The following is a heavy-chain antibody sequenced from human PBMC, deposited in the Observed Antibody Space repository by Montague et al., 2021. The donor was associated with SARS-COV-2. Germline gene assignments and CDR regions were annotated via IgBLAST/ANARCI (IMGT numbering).Heavy chain of an antibody. J-gene: IGHJ4*02. D-gene: IGHD3-10*01. Sequence: SETLSLTCSVSSGSIINSGYYWGWIRQPPGKELEWIGNIYYSGTTYYXXXLQSRGTISVDTSKNHLSLRLSSVTAADTAVYFCARGMIRGVTTPFDYWGQGSQVTVSS. V-gene: IGHV4-39*02. CDR2: IYYSGTT. CDR1: SGSIINSGYY. CDR3: ARGMIRGVTTPFDY.